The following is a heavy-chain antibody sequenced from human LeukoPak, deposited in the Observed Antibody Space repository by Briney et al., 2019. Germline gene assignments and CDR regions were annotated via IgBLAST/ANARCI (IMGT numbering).Heavy chain of an antibody. J-gene: IGHJ4*02. D-gene: IGHD3-22*01. CDR1: GFTSSSYA. Sequence: GGSLRLSCAASGFTSSSYAMSWVRQAPGKGLEWVSAISGSGGSTYYADSVKGRFTISRDNSKNTLYLQMNSLRAEDTAVYYCASPARNYYDSSGYYFGYWGQGTLVTVSS. V-gene: IGHV3-23*01. CDR2: ISGSGGST. CDR3: ASPARNYYDSSGYYFGY.